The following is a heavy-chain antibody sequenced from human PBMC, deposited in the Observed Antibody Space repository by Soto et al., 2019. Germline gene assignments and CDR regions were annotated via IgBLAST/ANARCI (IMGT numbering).Heavy chain of an antibody. CDR3: ARGLEYYYGSGNFHYYGMDV. CDR2: IYYSGST. V-gene: IGHV4-31*03. J-gene: IGHJ6*02. D-gene: IGHD3-10*01. CDR1: GGSISSGGYY. Sequence: SETLSFTCTVSGGSISSGGYYWSWIRQHPGKGLEWIGYIYYSGSTYYNPSLKSRVTISVDTSKNQFSLKLSSVTAADTAVYYCARGLEYYYGSGNFHYYGMDVWGQGTTVTVSS.